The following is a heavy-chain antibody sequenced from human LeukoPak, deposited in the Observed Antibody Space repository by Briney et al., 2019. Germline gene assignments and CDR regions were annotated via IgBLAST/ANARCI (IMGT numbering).Heavy chain of an antibody. J-gene: IGHJ4*02. CDR3: ARDSYGSGSYYNVH. CDR2: INWNGGST. V-gene: IGHV3-20*04. D-gene: IGHD3-10*01. Sequence: GGSLRLSCAASGFTFDDYGMSWVHQAPGKGLEWVSGINWNGGSTGYADSVKGRFTISRDNAKNSLYLQMNSLRAEDTALYYCARDSYGSGSYYNVHWGQGTLVTVSS. CDR1: GFTFDDYG.